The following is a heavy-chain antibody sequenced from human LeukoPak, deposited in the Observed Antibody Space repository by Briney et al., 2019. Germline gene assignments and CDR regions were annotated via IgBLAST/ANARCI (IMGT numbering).Heavy chain of an antibody. CDR3: ARGTYYYDSSGSAIPLDY. D-gene: IGHD3-22*01. CDR1: GYTFTGYY. V-gene: IGHV1-2*02. CDR2: INPNSGGT. J-gene: IGHJ4*02. Sequence: ASVKVSCKASGYTFTGYYMHWVRQAPGQGLEWMGWINPNSGGTNYAQKFQGRVTMTRDTSISTAYMELSRLRSDDMAVYYCARGTYYYDSSGSAIPLDYWGQGTLVTVSS.